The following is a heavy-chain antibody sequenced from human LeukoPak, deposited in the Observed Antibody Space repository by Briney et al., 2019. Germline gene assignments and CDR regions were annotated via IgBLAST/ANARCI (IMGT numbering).Heavy chain of an antibody. CDR1: GFTFSNYA. J-gene: IGHJ4*02. CDR2: ITGSGGST. CDR3: AKDFLLGIVPTGTKDY. Sequence: HPGGSLRLSCAVSGFTFSNYAMSWVRQAPGKGLEWVSTITGSGGSTYYPDSLKGRFTISRDNSKNTLYLQMSSLRAEDTAVYYCAKDFLLGIVPTGTKDYWGQGTLVTVSS. V-gene: IGHV3-23*01. D-gene: IGHD1-26*01.